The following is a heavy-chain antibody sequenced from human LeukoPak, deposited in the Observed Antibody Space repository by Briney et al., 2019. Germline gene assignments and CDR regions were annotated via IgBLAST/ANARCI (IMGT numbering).Heavy chain of an antibody. CDR1: GFTFSTYW. D-gene: IGHD1-26*01. CDR2: IKPDGSQK. J-gene: IGHJ4*02. CDR3: ARDSGSFFVDF. Sequence: TGGSLRLSCAASGFTFSTYWMTWVRQAPGKGLEWVANIKPDGSQKYCVDSVKGRFTISRDNAKNSLYLQMNSLRAEDTAVYYCARDSGSFFVDFWGQGTLVTVSS. V-gene: IGHV3-7*01.